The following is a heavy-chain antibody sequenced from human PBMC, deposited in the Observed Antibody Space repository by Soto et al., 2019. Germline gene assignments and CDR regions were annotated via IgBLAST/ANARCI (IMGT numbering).Heavy chain of an antibody. CDR2: INAGNGNT. V-gene: IGHV1-3*01. Sequence: ASVKVSCKASGYTFTSYAMHWVRQAPGQRLEWMGWINAGNGNTKYSQKFQGRVTITRDTSASTAYMELSSLRSEDTAVYYCARGSTYCSGGSCYPSDPWGQGTLVTVS. J-gene: IGHJ5*02. D-gene: IGHD2-15*01. CDR3: ARGSTYCSGGSCYPSDP. CDR1: GYTFTSYA.